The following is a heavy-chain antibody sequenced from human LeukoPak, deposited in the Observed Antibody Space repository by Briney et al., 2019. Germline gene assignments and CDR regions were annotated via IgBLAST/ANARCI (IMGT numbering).Heavy chain of an antibody. CDR3: ARAEMGTTIFGVVIRLDAFDI. CDR2: IKQDGSEK. J-gene: IGHJ3*02. Sequence: AGGSLRLSCAASGFTFSSHWMSWVRQAPGKGLEWVANIKQDGSEKYYVDSVKGRFTISRDNAKNSLYLQMNSLRAEDTAVYYCARAEMGTTIFGVVIRLDAFDIWGQGTMVTVSS. CDR1: GFTFSSHW. D-gene: IGHD3-3*01. V-gene: IGHV3-7*01.